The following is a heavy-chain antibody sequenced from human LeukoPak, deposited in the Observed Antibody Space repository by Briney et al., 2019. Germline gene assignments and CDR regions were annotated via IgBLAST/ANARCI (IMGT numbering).Heavy chain of an antibody. CDR2: ISYDGSNK. J-gene: IGHJ4*02. V-gene: IGHV3-30-3*01. CDR1: GFTFSSYA. D-gene: IGHD4-17*01. Sequence: PGGSLRLSCAASGFTFSSYAMHWVRQAPGKGLEWVAVISYDGSNKYYADSVKGRFTISRDNSKNTLYLQMNSLRAEDTAVYCCARDPTTTVTTSVFDYWGQGTLVTVSS. CDR3: ARDPTTTVTTSVFDY.